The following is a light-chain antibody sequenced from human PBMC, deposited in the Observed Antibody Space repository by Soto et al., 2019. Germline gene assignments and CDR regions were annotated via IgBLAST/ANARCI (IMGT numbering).Light chain of an antibody. CDR3: MQALQTPRT. Sequence: DIVMTQSPLSLPVTPGEPASISCRSSQSLLHSNGYNYLDWYLQKPGQSPHLLNYLGSNRSSGAPDRCSGSGSGTDFTLKISRVEAEDVGVYYCMQALQTPRTFGQGTKLEIK. V-gene: IGKV2-28*01. CDR2: LGS. J-gene: IGKJ2*02. CDR1: QSLLHSNGYNY.